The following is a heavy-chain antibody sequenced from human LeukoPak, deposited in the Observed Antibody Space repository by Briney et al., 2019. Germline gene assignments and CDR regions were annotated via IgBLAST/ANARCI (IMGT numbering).Heavy chain of an antibody. CDR3: TTDRISYSYGPGPFDY. V-gene: IGHV3-15*01. Sequence: GGSLRLSCAASGFTFSSYAMSWVRQAPGKGLEWVGRIKSKTDGGTTDYAAPVKGRFTISRDDSKNTLYLQMNSLKTEDTAVYYCTTDRISYSYGPGPFDYWGQGTLVTVSS. CDR2: IKSKTDGGTT. D-gene: IGHD5-18*01. J-gene: IGHJ4*02. CDR1: GFTFSSYA.